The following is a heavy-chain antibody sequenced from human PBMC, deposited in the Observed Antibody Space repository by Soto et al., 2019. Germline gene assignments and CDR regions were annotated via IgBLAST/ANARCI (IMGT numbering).Heavy chain of an antibody. CDR3: ARERMPTNGSGSSSFDY. CDR2: TSAYHCNT. J-gene: IGHJ4*02. D-gene: IGHD3-10*01. CDR1: GYTFTSYG. V-gene: IGHV1-18*01. Sequence: QVQLVQSGAEVKKPGASVKVSCKASGYTFTSYGISWVRQAPGQGLEWRGWTSAYHCNTNYAQKLQGRVTMTTDTSTSTAYMELRSLRSDDTAVYYCARERMPTNGSGSSSFDYWGQGTLVTVSS.